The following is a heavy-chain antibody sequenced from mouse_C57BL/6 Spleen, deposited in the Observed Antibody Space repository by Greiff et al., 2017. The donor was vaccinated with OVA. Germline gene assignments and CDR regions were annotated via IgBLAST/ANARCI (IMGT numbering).Heavy chain of an antibody. V-gene: IGHV3-6*01. CDR2: ISYDGSN. Sequence: EVKLMESGPGLVKPSQSLSLTCSVTGYSITSGYYWNWIRQFPGNKLEWMGYISYDGSNNYYPSLKNRISITRDTSKNQFFLKLNSVTTEDTATYYCARGGWLSAMDYWGQGTSVTVSS. CDR1: GYSITSGYY. CDR3: ARGGWLSAMDY. J-gene: IGHJ4*01. D-gene: IGHD2-3*01.